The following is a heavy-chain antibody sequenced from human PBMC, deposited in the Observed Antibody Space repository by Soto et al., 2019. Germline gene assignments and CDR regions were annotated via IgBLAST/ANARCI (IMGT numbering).Heavy chain of an antibody. D-gene: IGHD6-13*01. J-gene: IGHJ6*02. CDR3: ARDRGDSSSPTYGYYYYGMDV. Sequence: PGGSLRLSCAASGFTFSDYAIHWVRQTPGKGLEWLAVIWYDGSNKYYADSVKGRFTISRDNSKNTLYLQMNSLRAEDTAVYYCARDRGDSSSPTYGYYYYGMDVWGQGTTVTVSS. CDR2: IWYDGSNK. CDR1: GFTFSDYA. V-gene: IGHV3-33*08.